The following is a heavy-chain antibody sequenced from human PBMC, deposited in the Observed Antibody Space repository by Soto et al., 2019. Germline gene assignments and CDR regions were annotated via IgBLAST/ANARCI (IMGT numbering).Heavy chain of an antibody. Sequence: QVQLVQSGAEVKKPGASVKVSCKASGYTFTSYYMHWVRQAPGQGLEWMGIINPSGGSTSYAQKFQGRVTMTRDTSTSTVYMELSSLRSEDTAVYYCARDCEADSLDYDVWSGYSGSPLGYWGQGTLVTVSS. CDR1: GYTFTSYY. J-gene: IGHJ4*02. CDR3: ARDCEADSLDYDVWSGYSGSPLGY. V-gene: IGHV1-46*01. D-gene: IGHD3-3*01. CDR2: INPSGGST.